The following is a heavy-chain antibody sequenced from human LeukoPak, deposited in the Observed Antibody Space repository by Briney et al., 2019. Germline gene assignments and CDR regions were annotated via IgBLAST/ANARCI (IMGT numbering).Heavy chain of an antibody. J-gene: IGHJ4*02. CDR1: GGSLGSYY. CDR2: TYYSGST. V-gene: IGHV4-59*01. D-gene: IGHD3-9*01. CDR3: ARGLKFYDILTAYYTFPYFDY. Sequence: SETLSLTCTVCGGSLGSYYWTWIRQPPGKGLEWIGYTYYSGSTNYNPSLKSRVTISVDTSKNQFSLKLSSVTVADTAVYYCARGLKFYDILTAYYTFPYFDYWGQGALVTVSS.